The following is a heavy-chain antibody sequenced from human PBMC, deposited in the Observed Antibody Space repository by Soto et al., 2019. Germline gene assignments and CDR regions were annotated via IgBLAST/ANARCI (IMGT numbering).Heavy chain of an antibody. Sequence: TLSLTCTVSGGSISSGGYYWSWIRQHPGKGLEWIGYIYYSGSTYYNPSLKSRVTISVDTSKNQFSLKLSSVTAADTAVYYCARFAVDCTNGVCYTGRHYGMDVWGQGTTVTVS. CDR2: IYYSGST. D-gene: IGHD2-8*01. CDR3: ARFAVDCTNGVCYTGRHYGMDV. J-gene: IGHJ6*02. V-gene: IGHV4-31*03. CDR1: GGSISSGGYY.